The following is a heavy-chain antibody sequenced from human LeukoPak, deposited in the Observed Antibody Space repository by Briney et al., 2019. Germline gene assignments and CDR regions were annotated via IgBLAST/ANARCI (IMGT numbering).Heavy chain of an antibody. CDR3: ARDGSGVWFDY. V-gene: IGHV1-18*01. J-gene: IGHJ4*02. CDR2: INAYNGDT. CDR1: HYTFTSYG. D-gene: IGHD3-10*01. Sequence: ASVKVSCKASHYTFTSYGISWVRQAPGQGLEWMAWINAYNGDTNYAQKFQGRVTLTTDTSTSTAYMELRSLRSDDTAVYYCARDGSGVWFDYWGQGTLVTVSS.